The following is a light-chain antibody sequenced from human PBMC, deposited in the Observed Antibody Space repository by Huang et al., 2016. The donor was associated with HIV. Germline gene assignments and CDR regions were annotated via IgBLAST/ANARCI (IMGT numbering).Light chain of an antibody. Sequence: EIVMTQSPVTLSVSPGERATLSCRASERIGNNLAWYQHEPGQAPSLLMYGASTRASAVPARFSGSGSGTEFTLTISSPQSEDFAVYFCQQYNNWPMYTFGQGTKLEIK. CDR3: QQYNNWPMYT. V-gene: IGKV3-15*01. CDR2: GAS. CDR1: ERIGNN. J-gene: IGKJ2*01.